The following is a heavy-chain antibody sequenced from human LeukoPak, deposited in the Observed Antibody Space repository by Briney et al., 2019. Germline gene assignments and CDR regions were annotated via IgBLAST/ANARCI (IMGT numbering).Heavy chain of an antibody. CDR1: GFTFSSYW. Sequence: GGSLRLSCAGSGFTFSSYWMTWVRQAPGKGLEWVANIKQDGTEKCYVDSVKGRFTISRDNAQNSLFLQVNSLRAEDTAVYYCARPRDSGWSKTWDYWGQGTLVTVSS. CDR3: ARPRDSGWSKTWDY. D-gene: IGHD6-13*01. CDR2: IKQDGTEK. V-gene: IGHV3-7*03. J-gene: IGHJ4*02.